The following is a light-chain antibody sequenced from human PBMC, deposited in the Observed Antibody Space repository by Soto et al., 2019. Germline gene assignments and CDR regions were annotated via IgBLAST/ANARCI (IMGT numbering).Light chain of an antibody. V-gene: IGKV3-20*01. CDR1: QSVSSSY. J-gene: IGKJ4*01. CDR3: QQYGSSPPRWLT. Sequence: EIVLTQSPGTLSLSPGERATLSCRASQSVSSSYLAWYQQKPGQAPRLLIYGASSRATGIPDRFSGSGSGTDFPLTISRLEPEDFAVYYCQQYGSSPPRWLTFGGGTKVDIK. CDR2: GAS.